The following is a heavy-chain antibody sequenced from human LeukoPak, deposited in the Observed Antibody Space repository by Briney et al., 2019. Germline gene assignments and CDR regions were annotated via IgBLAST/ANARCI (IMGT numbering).Heavy chain of an antibody. CDR2: ISSSSSYI. J-gene: IGHJ6*03. D-gene: IGHD6-13*01. Sequence: GGSLRLSCAASGFTFSSYSMNWVRQAPGKGLEWVSSISSSSSYIYYADSVKGRFTISRDNAKNSLYLQMNSLRAEDTAVYYCARDGVAAAGNPGYYYYMDVWGKGTTVTVSS. CDR1: GFTFSSYS. V-gene: IGHV3-21*01. CDR3: ARDGVAAAGNPGYYYYMDV.